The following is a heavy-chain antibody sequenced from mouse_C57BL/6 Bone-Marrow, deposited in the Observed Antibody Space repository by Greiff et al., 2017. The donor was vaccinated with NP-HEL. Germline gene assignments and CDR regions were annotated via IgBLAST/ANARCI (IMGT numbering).Heavy chain of an antibody. D-gene: IGHD2-1*01. CDR2: IDPANGNT. V-gene: IGHV14-3*01. J-gene: IGHJ1*03. Sequence: EVKLVESVAELVRPGASVKLSCTASGFNIKNTYMHWVKQRPEQGLEWIGRIDPANGNTKYAPKFQGKATITADTSSNTAYLQLSSLTSEDTAIYYCARTDYGNYEGYFDVWGTGTTVTVSS. CDR3: ARTDYGNYEGYFDV. CDR1: GFNIKNTY.